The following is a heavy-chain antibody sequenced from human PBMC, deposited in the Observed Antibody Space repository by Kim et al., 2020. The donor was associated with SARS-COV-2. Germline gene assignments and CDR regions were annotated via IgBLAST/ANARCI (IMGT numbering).Heavy chain of an antibody. CDR3: ARSSSGYVDY. J-gene: IGHJ4*02. Sequence: NKYYADSVKGRFTISRDNSKNTLYLQMNSLRAEDTAVYYCARSSSGYVDYWGQGTLVTVSS. D-gene: IGHD3-22*01. CDR2: NK. V-gene: IGHV3-30*01.